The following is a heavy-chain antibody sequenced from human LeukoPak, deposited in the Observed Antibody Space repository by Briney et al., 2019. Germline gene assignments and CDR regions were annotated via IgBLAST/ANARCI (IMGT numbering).Heavy chain of an antibody. V-gene: IGHV3-23*01. Sequence: GGSLRLSCAASGFTFRNYGMSWVRQAPGKGLEWVSAISGSGGSIYYADSVKGRFTISRDNSKNTLYLQMNSLRAEDTAVYYCARDPYSGSYGNYYYYFMDVWGKGTTVTISS. CDR1: GFTFRNYG. D-gene: IGHD1-26*01. CDR2: ISGSGGSI. CDR3: ARDPYSGSYGNYYYYFMDV. J-gene: IGHJ6*03.